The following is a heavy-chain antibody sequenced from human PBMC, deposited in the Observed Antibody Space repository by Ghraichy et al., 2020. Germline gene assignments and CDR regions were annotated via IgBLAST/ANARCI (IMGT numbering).Heavy chain of an antibody. CDR3: ARDAYYYGSGSYGGPFDP. D-gene: IGHD3-10*01. CDR2: INSDGSST. J-gene: IGHJ5*02. Sequence: GGSLRLSCAASGFTFSSYWMHWVRQAPGKGLVWVSRINSDGSSTSYADSVKGRFTISRDNAKNTLYLQMNSLRAEDTAVYYCARDAYYYGSGSYGGPFDPWGQGTLVTVSS. CDR1: GFTFSSYW. V-gene: IGHV3-74*01.